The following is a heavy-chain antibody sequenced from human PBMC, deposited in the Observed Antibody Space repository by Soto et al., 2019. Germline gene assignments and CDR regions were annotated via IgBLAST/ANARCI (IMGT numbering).Heavy chain of an antibody. D-gene: IGHD2-15*01. Sequence: EVRLVESGGGLVQPGGSLRLSCAASGFTFSSYWMHWVRQAPGKGLVWVSRINNDGSGTHYADSVKGRFTISRDNAKNSLYLQMNSLRAEVTAVYYCAREPVAVVSGMDVWGQGTTVTVSS. CDR3: AREPVAVVSGMDV. CDR2: INNDGSGT. J-gene: IGHJ6*02. CDR1: GFTFSSYW. V-gene: IGHV3-74*01.